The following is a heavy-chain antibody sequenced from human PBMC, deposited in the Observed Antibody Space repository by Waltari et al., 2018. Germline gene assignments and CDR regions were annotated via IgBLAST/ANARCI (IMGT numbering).Heavy chain of an antibody. D-gene: IGHD3-22*01. J-gene: IGHJ3*02. Sequence: QLQLQESGPGLVKPSETLSLTCTVSGGSISSSSYYWGWIRQPPGKGLEWIGSIYYSGSTYYNPSLKSRVTISVDTSKNQFSLKLSSVTAADTAVYYCASLTYYYDSSGYSGDAFDIWGQGTMVTVSS. CDR2: IYYSGST. V-gene: IGHV4-39*01. CDR1: GGSISSSSYY. CDR3: ASLTYYYDSSGYSGDAFDI.